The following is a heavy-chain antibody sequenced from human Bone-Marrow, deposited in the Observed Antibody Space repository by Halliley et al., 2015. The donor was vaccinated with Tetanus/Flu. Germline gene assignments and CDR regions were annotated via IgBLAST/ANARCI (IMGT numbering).Heavy chain of an antibody. J-gene: IGHJ4*02. Sequence: SLRLSCSASGLIFSDSAMHWVRQAPGKGLQHISGISGDGYSTFYADSVKGRFTVSRDISRSTLYLQMTSLRAEDTAVYYCVKGSLGGVVSTNYFDYWGQGTLVTVSS. V-gene: IGHV3-64D*08. CDR3: VKGSLGGVVSTNYFDY. CDR1: GLIFSDSA. CDR2: ISGDGYST. D-gene: IGHD3-3*01.